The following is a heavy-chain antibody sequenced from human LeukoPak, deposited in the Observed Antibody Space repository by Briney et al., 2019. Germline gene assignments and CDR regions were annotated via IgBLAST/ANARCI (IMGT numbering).Heavy chain of an antibody. J-gene: IGHJ4*02. CDR3: ARGGTYARESDY. CDR2: ISHDGSGK. CDR1: GFTFNGNA. D-gene: IGHD3-16*01. Sequence: GRSLRLSCAASGFTFNGNATQWVRQAPGKGLEWVAHISHDGSGKYYRDSVKGRFTISRDDSKNTLYLQLNSLRAEDTAVYYCARGGTYARESDYWGQGTLVTVSS. V-gene: IGHV3-30*03.